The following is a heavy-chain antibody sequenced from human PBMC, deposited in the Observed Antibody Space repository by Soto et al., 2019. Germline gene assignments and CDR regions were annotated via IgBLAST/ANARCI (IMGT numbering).Heavy chain of an antibody. D-gene: IGHD4-4*01. Sequence: ASVKVSCKAPGGNFSSNGIRWVRQAPGQGLELVGGIIPTFGTTNYAHKFRGRVTITADESTGTAYMELSSLRSDDTAVYYCAGASDSTWYNWLDPWGQGTLVTVSS. CDR3: AGASDSTWYNWLDP. CDR1: GGNFSSNG. CDR2: IIPTFGTT. V-gene: IGHV1-69*13. J-gene: IGHJ5*02.